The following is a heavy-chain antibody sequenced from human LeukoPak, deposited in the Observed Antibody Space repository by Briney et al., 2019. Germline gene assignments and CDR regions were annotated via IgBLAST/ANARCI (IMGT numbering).Heavy chain of an antibody. CDR3: ARDARVYYDSSPAFDI. CDR2: IYTSGCT. D-gene: IGHD3-22*01. CDR1: GGSISSGSYY. Sequence: SETLSLTCTVSGGSISSGSYYWSWIRQPAGKGLEWIGRIYTSGCTNYNPSLKSRVTISVDTSKNQFSLKLSSVTAADTAVYYCARDARVYYDSSPAFDIWGQGTMVTVSS. V-gene: IGHV4-61*02. J-gene: IGHJ3*02.